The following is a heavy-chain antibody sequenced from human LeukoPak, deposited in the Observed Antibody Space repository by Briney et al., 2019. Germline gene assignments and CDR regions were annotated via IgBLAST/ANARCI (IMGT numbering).Heavy chain of an antibody. CDR1: GYTFTGYY. CDR3: ARADTIVVPAAIIDYYYYYMDV. V-gene: IGHV1-2*02. Sequence: ASVKVSCKASGYTFTGYYMHWVRQAPGQGLEWMGWINPNSGGTNYAQKFQGRVIMTRDTSISTAYMVLSRLRSDDTAVYYCARADTIVVPAAIIDYYYYYMDVWGKGTTVTVSS. CDR2: INPNSGGT. J-gene: IGHJ6*03. D-gene: IGHD2-2*01.